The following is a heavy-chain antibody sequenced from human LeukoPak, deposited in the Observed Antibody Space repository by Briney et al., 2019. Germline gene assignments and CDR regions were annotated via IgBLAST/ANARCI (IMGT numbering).Heavy chain of an antibody. CDR3: VRDFFFGAGYYMSY. J-gene: IGHJ4*02. D-gene: IGHD3-22*01. CDR2: ISAYNGNT. CDR1: GYTFTSYG. Sequence: ASVKVSCKASGYTFTSYGISWVRQAPGQGLEWMGWISAYNGNTNYAQKLQGRVTMTTDTSTSTAYMELRSLRPDDTAVYYCVRDFFFGAGYYMSYWGQGTLVTVSS. V-gene: IGHV1-18*01.